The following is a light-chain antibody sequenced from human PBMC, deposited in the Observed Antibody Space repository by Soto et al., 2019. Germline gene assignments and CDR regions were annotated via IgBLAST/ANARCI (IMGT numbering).Light chain of an antibody. Sequence: AIPLTQLQSSLPASVGKGVTITCRASQYIRNGLGWYQHKPGKAPKLLIYAASSWHSGVPARFSASGTGTDFTLTISSLQPEDFAVYYCLQRQSCPRTFGQGTKVDIK. CDR1: QYIRNG. J-gene: IGKJ1*01. CDR3: LQRQSCPRT. V-gene: IGKV1-6*01. CDR2: AAS.